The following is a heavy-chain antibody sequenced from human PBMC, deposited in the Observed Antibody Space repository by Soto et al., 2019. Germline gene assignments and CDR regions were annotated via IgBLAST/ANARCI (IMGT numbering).Heavy chain of an antibody. Sequence: VHLLESGGGLVQPGGSLRLSCAVSGFTIKSHAMGWVRQAPGKGLEWVSAIGPRGRDTYFEDSVKGRFTISRDNSENTVSLQMYSLRADDTAVYYCAILGGTYYAFDFWGQGTLVTVS. CDR2: IGPRGRDT. V-gene: IGHV3-23*01. J-gene: IGHJ3*01. CDR1: GFTIKSHA. CDR3: AILGGTYYAFDF. D-gene: IGHD1-26*01.